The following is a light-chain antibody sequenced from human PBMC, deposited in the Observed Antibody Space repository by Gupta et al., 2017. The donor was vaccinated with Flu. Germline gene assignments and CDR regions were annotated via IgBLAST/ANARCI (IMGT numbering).Light chain of an antibody. Sequence: RVTISCSGSSSNIGINTVNWYQQLPGTAPKLLIYNNNQRPSGVPDRFSGSKSGTSASLAISGLQSEDEADYYCAAWDDSLNGGVFGGGTKLTVL. CDR1: SSNIGINT. CDR3: AAWDDSLNGGV. J-gene: IGLJ3*02. CDR2: NNN. V-gene: IGLV1-44*01.